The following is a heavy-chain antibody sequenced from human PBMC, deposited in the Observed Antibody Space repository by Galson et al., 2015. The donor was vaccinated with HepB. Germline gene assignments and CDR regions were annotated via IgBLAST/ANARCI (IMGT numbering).Heavy chain of an antibody. CDR3: ARGGGGMTLTMIVPKPRRGISYAFDI. J-gene: IGHJ3*02. CDR2: ISYDGSNK. CDR1: GFTFSSYA. V-gene: IGHV3-30-3*01. Sequence: SLRLSCAASGFTFSSYAMHWVRQAPGKGLEWVAVISYDGSNKYYADSVKGRFTISRDNSKNTLYLQMNSLRAEDTAVYYCARGGGGMTLTMIVPKPRRGISYAFDIWGQGTMVTVSS. D-gene: IGHD3-22*01.